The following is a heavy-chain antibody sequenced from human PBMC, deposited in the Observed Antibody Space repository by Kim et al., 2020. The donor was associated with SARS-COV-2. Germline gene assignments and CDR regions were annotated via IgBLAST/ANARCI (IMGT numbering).Heavy chain of an antibody. J-gene: IGHJ4*02. CDR2: TYYTGTT. D-gene: IGHD3-10*01. CDR1: ADSLTNDIYY. Sequence: SETLSLTCTVSADSLTNDIYYWGWIRQPPGRGLEWIGSTYYTGTTYYNPSLKSRVTISIDTSRNRFSLRQNSVTAADTAVYYCARQFKGRITLVRGVMYYFDNWGRGTLVTVSS. CDR3: ARQFKGRITLVRGVMYYFDN. V-gene: IGHV4-39*01.